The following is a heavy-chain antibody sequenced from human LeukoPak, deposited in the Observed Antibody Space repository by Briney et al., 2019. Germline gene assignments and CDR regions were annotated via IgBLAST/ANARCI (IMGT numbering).Heavy chain of an antibody. V-gene: IGHV4-59*01. CDR2: IYYSGST. CDR3: ARIHRYCSGGACYVLDN. Sequence: SETLSLTCTVSGGSISSYYWSWIRQPPGKGLEWIGYIYYSGSTNYNPSLKSRVTISVDTSKNQFSLQLSSVTAADTAVYYCARIHRYCSGGACYVLDNWGQGTLVAVSS. J-gene: IGHJ4*02. CDR1: GGSISSYY. D-gene: IGHD2-15*01.